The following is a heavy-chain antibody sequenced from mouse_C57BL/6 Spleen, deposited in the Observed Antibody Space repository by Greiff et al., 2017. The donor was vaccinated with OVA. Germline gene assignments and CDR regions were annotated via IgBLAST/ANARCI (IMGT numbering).Heavy chain of an antibody. V-gene: IGHV5-6*01. J-gene: IGHJ2*01. CDR2: ISSGGSYT. Sequence: EVKLQESGGDLVKPGGSLKLSCAASGFTFSSYGMSWVRQTPDKRLEWVATISSGGSYTYYPDSVKGRFTISRDNAKNTLYLQMSSLKSEDTAMYYCARGGPHYSNYFDYWGQGTTLTVSS. D-gene: IGHD2-5*01. CDR3: ARGGPHYSNYFDY. CDR1: GFTFSSYG.